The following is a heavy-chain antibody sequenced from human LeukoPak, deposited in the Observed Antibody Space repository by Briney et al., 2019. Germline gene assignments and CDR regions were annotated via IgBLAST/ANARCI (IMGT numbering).Heavy chain of an antibody. J-gene: IGHJ4*02. CDR2: MNPNSGNT. V-gene: IGHV1-8*01. CDR1: GYTFTSYD. Sequence: ASVKVSCKASGYTFTSYDINWVRQATGQGLEWMGWMNPNSGNTGYAQKFQGRVTMTRNTSISTAYMELSSLRAEDTAVYYCAKFVSSSWYPGYWGQGTLVTVSS. D-gene: IGHD6-13*01. CDR3: AKFVSSSWYPGY.